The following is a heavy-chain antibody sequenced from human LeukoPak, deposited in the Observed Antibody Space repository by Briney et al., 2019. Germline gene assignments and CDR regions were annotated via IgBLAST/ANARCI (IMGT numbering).Heavy chain of an antibody. CDR1: GYTLTELS. CDR2: FDPEDGET. CDR3: ARDQGNGYYINWFDP. J-gene: IGHJ5*02. Sequence: ASVKVSCKVSGYTLTELSMHWVRQAPGKGLEWMGGFDPEDGETIYAQKFQGRVTMTVDTSISTAYMELSKLTSDDTAMYYCARDQGNGYYINWFDPWGQGTLVTVSS. D-gene: IGHD3-22*01. V-gene: IGHV1-24*01.